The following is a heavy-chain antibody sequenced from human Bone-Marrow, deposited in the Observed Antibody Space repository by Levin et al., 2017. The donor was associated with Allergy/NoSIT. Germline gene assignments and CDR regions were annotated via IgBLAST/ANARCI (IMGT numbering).Heavy chain of an antibody. D-gene: IGHD6-13*01. CDR1: GFTFSDYS. CDR2: ISSGSAYI. CDR3: TRDAYSSSSFDS. J-gene: IGHJ4*02. Sequence: PGESLKISCAVSGFTFSDYSMNWVRQAPGKGLEWVSSISSGSAYIHYADSMKGRFTISRDNAKNSLYLQMNNLRAEDTAVYYCTRDAYSSSSFDSWGQGTLVTVSS. V-gene: IGHV3-21*01.